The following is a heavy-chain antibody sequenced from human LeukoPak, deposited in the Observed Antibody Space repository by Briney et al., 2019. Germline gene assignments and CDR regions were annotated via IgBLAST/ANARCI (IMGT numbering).Heavy chain of an antibody. D-gene: IGHD3-10*01. CDR3: ARLYYYGSGSQNWFDP. J-gene: IGHJ5*02. CDR2: IYYSGST. Sequence: SETLSLTCTVSGGSISSYYWSWIRQPPGKGLEWIGYIYYSGSTNYNPSLKSRVTISVDTSKNQFSLKLSSVTAADTAVYYCARLYYYGSGSQNWFDPWGQGTLVTVSS. CDR1: GGSISSYY. V-gene: IGHV4-59*01.